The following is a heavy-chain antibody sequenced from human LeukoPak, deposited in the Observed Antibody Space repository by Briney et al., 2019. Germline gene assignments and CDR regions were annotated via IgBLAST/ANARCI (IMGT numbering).Heavy chain of an antibody. CDR1: GFTFSSYS. J-gene: IGHJ4*02. D-gene: IGHD2-2*01. CDR2: IGTGGRFT. CDR3: VRDHQYYFDY. Sequence: PGGSLRLSCAASGFTFSSYSMNWVRQAPGKGLEWLSYIGTGGRFTCYADSAKGRFTISRDNAKNSLYLQMNSLRDEDTAVYYCVRDHQYYFDYWGQGTLVTVSS. V-gene: IGHV3-48*02.